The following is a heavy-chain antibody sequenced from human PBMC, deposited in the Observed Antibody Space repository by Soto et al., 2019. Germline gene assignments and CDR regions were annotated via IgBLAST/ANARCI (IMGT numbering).Heavy chain of an antibody. CDR1: GGTFSSYT. D-gene: IGHD5-12*01. Sequence: QVQLVQSGAEVKKSGSSVKVSCKASGGTFSSYTISWVRQAPGQGLEWMGRIIPILGIANYAQKFQGRVTITADKSTSTAYMELSSLRSEDTAVYYCARGIFGGQTHSGYAPLYYFDYWGQGTLVTVSS. J-gene: IGHJ4*02. CDR2: IIPILGIA. CDR3: ARGIFGGQTHSGYAPLYYFDY. V-gene: IGHV1-69*02.